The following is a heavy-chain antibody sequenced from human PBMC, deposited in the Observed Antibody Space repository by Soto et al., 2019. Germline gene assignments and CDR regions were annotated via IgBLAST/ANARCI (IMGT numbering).Heavy chain of an antibody. V-gene: IGHV3-48*03. CDR3: AGRGGGTGTTYNWFDP. CDR2: ISTSGSTI. J-gene: IGHJ5*02. Sequence: EVQLVESGGGLVQPGGSLRLSCAASGFTFSSYEMNWVRQAPGKGLEWVSYISTSGSTIYYADSVKGRFTISRDNAKNSLYLEMKRLRGEDTGVYYCAGRGGGTGTTYNWFDPWGQGTLVTVSS. CDR1: GFTFSSYE. D-gene: IGHD1-7*01.